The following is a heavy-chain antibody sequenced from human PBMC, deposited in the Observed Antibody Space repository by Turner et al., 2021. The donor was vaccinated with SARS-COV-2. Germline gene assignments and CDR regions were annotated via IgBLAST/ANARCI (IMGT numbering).Heavy chain of an antibody. CDR3: ARAPSYCSSTSCPPPFDY. J-gene: IGHJ4*02. CDR2: ISYDGSNE. D-gene: IGHD2-2*01. V-gene: IGHV3-30-3*01. Sequence: QVQLVESGGGVVQPGRSLTPSCAAPGFTFLPFALHWVRPAAGKGREGVAVISYDGSNENYADSVKGRFTNSRDNSKNTLYLQMNSLRTEDTAVYYCARAPSYCSSTSCPPPFDYWGQGTLVTVAS. CDR1: GFTFLPFA.